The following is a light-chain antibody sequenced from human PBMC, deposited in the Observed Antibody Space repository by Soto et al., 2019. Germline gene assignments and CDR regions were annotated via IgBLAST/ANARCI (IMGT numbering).Light chain of an antibody. CDR3: QQYNDWPIT. J-gene: IGKJ5*01. Sequence: EVVMTQSPATLSVSPGERVILSCRSSQSVGDNLAWLQQKPGQGPRLLIYGASTRATGIPARFSCSGSETEFTLTISSLRSEDSAVYLCQQYNDWPITFGQGIRLEI. CDR2: GAS. CDR1: QSVGDN. V-gene: IGKV3-15*01.